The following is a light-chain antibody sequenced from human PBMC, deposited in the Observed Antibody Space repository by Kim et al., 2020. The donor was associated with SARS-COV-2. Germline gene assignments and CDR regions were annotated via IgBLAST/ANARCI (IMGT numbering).Light chain of an antibody. CDR3: CSYAGSSTSV. J-gene: IGLJ2*01. CDR2: EVS. V-gene: IGLV2-23*02. CDR1: SSDVGSYNL. Sequence: GQSITISCTGTSSDVGSYNLVSWYQQHPGKAPKLMIYEVSKRPSGVSNRFSGSKSSNTASLTISGLQAEDEADYYCCSYAGSSTSVFGGGTQRPS.